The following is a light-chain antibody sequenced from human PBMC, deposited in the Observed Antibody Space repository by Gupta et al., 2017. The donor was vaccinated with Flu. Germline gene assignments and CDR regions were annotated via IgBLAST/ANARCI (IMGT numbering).Light chain of an antibody. CDR1: RLEDKF. J-gene: IGLJ1*01. CDR2: QDR. Sequence: YHLTQPPSVSVSPGQTASITCTGDRLEDKFCCWYRQKPGQSPVMVISQDRKRPSGIPERFSGSNSGNTATLTISGAQAMDEADYYCQAWDSSTRVFGTGTKVFVL. V-gene: IGLV3-1*01. CDR3: QAWDSSTRV.